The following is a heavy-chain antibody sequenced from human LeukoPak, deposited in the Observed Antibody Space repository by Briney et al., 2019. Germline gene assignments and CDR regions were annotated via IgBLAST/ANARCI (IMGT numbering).Heavy chain of an antibody. CDR1: GGTFSSYA. Sequence: GSSVKVSCKASGGTFSSYAISWVRQAPGQGLEWMGGIIPIFGTANYAQKFQGRVTITADESTGTAYMELSSLRSEDTAVYYCATNSAAALYYFDYWGQGALVTVSS. CDR3: ATNSAAALYYFDY. J-gene: IGHJ4*02. D-gene: IGHD6-13*01. V-gene: IGHV1-69*01. CDR2: IIPIFGTA.